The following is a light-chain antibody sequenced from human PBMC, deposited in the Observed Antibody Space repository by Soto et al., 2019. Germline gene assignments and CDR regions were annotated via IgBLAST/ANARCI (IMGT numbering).Light chain of an antibody. CDR1: QGISSW. J-gene: IGKJ5*01. V-gene: IGKV1-12*02. CDR3: QQANSCSSIT. CDR2: AAS. Sequence: DIQMTQSPSSVSASVGDRVTITCRASQGISSWFAWYQQKPGKAPKLLIYAASSLQSGVPARCSGSGSGTDFSLTISSLQTEDFATYYCQQANSCSSITFGQGTRLEIK.